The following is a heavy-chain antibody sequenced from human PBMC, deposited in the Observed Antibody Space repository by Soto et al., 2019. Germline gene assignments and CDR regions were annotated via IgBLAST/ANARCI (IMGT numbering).Heavy chain of an antibody. CDR1: GFTFSSYS. D-gene: IGHD2-21*02. CDR2: ISSSSNYI. V-gene: IGHV3-21*01. CDR3: AREGAYCGGDCYSAFDI. Sequence: GGSLRLSCAASGFTFSSYSMNWVRQAPGKGLEWVSSISSSSNYIYYADSVKGRFTISRDNAKNSLYLQMNSLRAEDTAVYYCAREGAYCGGDCYSAFDIWGQGTMVTVSS. J-gene: IGHJ3*02.